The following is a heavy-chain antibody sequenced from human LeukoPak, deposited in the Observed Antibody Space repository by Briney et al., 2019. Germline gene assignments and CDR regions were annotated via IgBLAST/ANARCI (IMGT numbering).Heavy chain of an antibody. CDR2: IYYSGST. CDR1: GGSISSYY. CDR3: ARGVSSWYNWFDP. Sequence: PSETLSLTCTVSGGSISSYYWSWIRQPPGKGLEWIGYIYYSGSTNYNPSLKGRVTISVDTSKNQFSLKLSSVTAADTAVYYCARGVSSWYNWFDPWGQGTLVTVFS. D-gene: IGHD6-13*01. J-gene: IGHJ5*02. V-gene: IGHV4-59*01.